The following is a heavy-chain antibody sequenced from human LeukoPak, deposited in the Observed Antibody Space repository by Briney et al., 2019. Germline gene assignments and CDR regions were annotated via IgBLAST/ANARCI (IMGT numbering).Heavy chain of an antibody. Sequence: GGSLRLSCAASGFTVSSNYMSWVRQDPGKGLEWVSVIYSGGSTYYADSVKGRFTISRDNSKNTLYLQMNSLRAEDTAVYYCARDSGTMVRGARGFDPWGQGTLVTVSS. D-gene: IGHD3-10*01. CDR1: GFTVSSNY. V-gene: IGHV3-66*02. CDR2: IYSGGST. J-gene: IGHJ5*02. CDR3: ARDSGTMVRGARGFDP.